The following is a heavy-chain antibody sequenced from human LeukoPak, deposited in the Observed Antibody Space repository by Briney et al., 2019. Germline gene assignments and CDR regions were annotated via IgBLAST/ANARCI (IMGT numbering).Heavy chain of an antibody. D-gene: IGHD1-26*01. J-gene: IGHJ4*02. V-gene: IGHV3-21*01. Sequence: AGGSLRLSCAASGFTFNYYNMNWVRQAPGKALEWVSSITSSGAYIFYADSVKGRFTISRDNAKNSLYLQMNSLRAEDTAVYYCARNTGDTRFDYWGQGTLVTVSS. CDR1: GFTFNYYN. CDR2: ITSSGAYI. CDR3: ARNTGDTRFDY.